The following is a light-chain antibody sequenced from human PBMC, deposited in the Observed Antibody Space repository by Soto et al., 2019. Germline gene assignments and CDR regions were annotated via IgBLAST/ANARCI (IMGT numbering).Light chain of an antibody. CDR2: TAS. CDR1: EVINSY. Sequence: DIEMTQSPSSLSASVGDRVTITCRASEVINSYLAWYQQKPGKVPKLLIYTASTLQSGVPARFSGSGSGTDFTLTICSLQPEYVATYYCQNYNSAPWAFGQGTKVEIK. J-gene: IGKJ1*01. V-gene: IGKV1-27*01. CDR3: QNYNSAPWA.